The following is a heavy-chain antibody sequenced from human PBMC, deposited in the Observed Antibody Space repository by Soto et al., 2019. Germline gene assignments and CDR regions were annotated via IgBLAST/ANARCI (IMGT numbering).Heavy chain of an antibody. CDR1: GGSFSNSA. D-gene: IGHD6-6*01. CDR3: ARPSGLLGQFSALVDY. Sequence: QVQLVQSGSEVRRPGSSVKVSCKASGGSFSNSAIAWVRQAPGQGLAWLGMIIPIFTTTNYAQKFKDRLTITADGYTSTAYMELSGLKSEDTAVYFCARPSGLLGQFSALVDYWGQGTFVTVSS. J-gene: IGHJ4*02. CDR2: IIPIFTTT. V-gene: IGHV1-69*18.